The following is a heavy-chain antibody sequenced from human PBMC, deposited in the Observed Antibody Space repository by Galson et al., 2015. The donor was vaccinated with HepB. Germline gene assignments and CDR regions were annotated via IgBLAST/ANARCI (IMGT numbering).Heavy chain of an antibody. D-gene: IGHD3-10*01. J-gene: IGHJ4*02. CDR1: GFTFSSYR. Sequence: SLRLSCAASGFTFSSYRMNWVRQAPGKGLDWVSSISSSSSYIYYADSLKGRFTISRDNAKNSLYLQMNSLRAEDTAVYYCVIHPGRSVDYWGQGTLVTVSS. CDR2: ISSSSSYI. CDR3: VIHPGRSVDY. V-gene: IGHV3-21*01.